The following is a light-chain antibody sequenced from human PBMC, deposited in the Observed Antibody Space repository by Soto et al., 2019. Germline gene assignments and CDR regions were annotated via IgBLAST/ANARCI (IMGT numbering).Light chain of an antibody. CDR1: SSDVGGYNY. J-gene: IGLJ1*01. Sequence: QSALTQPASVSGSPGQSITISCTGTSSDVGGYNYVSWYQQHPGKAPKLLIYDVSNRPSGVSNRFSGSKSGNTASLTISGLQAEDEADYYCNSYTSSSTLCVFGTGTKLTVL. V-gene: IGLV2-14*01. CDR2: DVS. CDR3: NSYTSSSTLCV.